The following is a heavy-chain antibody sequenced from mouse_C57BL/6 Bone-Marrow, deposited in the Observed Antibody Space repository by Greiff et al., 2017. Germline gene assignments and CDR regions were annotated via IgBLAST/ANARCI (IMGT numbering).Heavy chain of an antibody. CDR2: IYPSDSDT. Sequence: QVQLQQPGAELVRPGSSVKLSCKASGYTFTSYWMHWVKQRPGQGLEWIGDIYPSDSDTHYNQKFKDKATLTVDKSSSTAYMQLSSLTSEDSAVXDCARPRYDMSYFDYWGEGTTLPVSS. CDR3: ARPRYDMSYFDY. D-gene: IGHD2-3*01. J-gene: IGHJ2*01. V-gene: IGHV1-61*01. CDR1: GYTFTSYW.